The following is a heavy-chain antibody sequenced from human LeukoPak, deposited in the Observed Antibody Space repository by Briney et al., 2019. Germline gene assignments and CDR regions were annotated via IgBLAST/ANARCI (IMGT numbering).Heavy chain of an antibody. CDR2: INPNSGGI. V-gene: IGHV1-2*02. CDR3: GRDRAFAGTAPDAFDT. J-gene: IGHJ3*02. D-gene: IGHD6-19*01. Sequence: ASVKVSCKASGYTFTGYYIHWVRQAPGQRLEWMGWINPNSGGIKYAQKFQGRVTMTRDTSISTAYMELSRLRSDDTAVYYCGRDRAFAGTAPDAFDTWGQGTIVTVSS. CDR1: GYTFTGYY.